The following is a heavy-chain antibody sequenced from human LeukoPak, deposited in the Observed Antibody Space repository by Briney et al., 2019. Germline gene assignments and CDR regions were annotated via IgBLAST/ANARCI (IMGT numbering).Heavy chain of an antibody. Sequence: GSLRLSCAASGFTFSSYAMHWVRQAPGKGLEWVAVISYDGSNKYYADSVKGRFTISRDNSKNTLYLQMNSLRAEDTAVYYCARDTRGATRPTFPDYWGQGTLVTVSS. CDR2: ISYDGSNK. CDR1: GFTFSSYA. D-gene: IGHD1-26*01. V-gene: IGHV3-30-3*01. CDR3: ARDTRGATRPTFPDY. J-gene: IGHJ4*02.